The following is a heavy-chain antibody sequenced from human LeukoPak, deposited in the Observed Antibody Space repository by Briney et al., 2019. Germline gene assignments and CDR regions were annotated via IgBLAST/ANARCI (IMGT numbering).Heavy chain of an antibody. V-gene: IGHV4-59*12. CDR3: ARTPQIAARPYYFDS. CDR2: IYYSGST. D-gene: IGHD6-6*01. CDR1: GGSISGYY. Sequence: SETLSLTCTVSGGSISGYYWSWIRQPPGKGLEWIGYIYYSGSTNYNPSLKSRVTISVDTSKNQFSLKLTSVTAADTAVYYCARTPQIAARPYYFDSWGQGTLVTVSP. J-gene: IGHJ4*02.